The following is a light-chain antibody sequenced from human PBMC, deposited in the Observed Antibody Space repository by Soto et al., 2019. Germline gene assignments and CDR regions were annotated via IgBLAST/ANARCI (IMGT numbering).Light chain of an antibody. V-gene: IGKV1-39*01. CDR3: QQTYSTPYI. CDR1: QTINNY. J-gene: IGKJ2*01. Sequence: DIQLTQSPPSLSASVGDRVTITCRASQTINNYVNWYQQEPGKAPKLLIYGASSLQSGVPSRFSGSGFGTDFTLTSSSLQPEDFVIYYCQQTYSTPYIFGGGTKLDI. CDR2: GAS.